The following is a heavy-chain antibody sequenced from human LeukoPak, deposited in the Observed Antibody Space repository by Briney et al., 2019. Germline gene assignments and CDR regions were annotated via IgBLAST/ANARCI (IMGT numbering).Heavy chain of an antibody. V-gene: IGHV4-31*03. CDR2: IYYTGST. CDR3: ARASGRRGYSGYEFGY. D-gene: IGHD5-12*01. Sequence: SQTLSLTCTVSGGSISSGGYYWIWIRQHPGKGLEWIGYIYYTGSTSYNPSLKGRLTISVDTSKNQFSLKLTSVTAADTAVYFCARASGRRGYSGYEFGYWGQGTLVTVSS. CDR1: GGSISSGGYY. J-gene: IGHJ4*02.